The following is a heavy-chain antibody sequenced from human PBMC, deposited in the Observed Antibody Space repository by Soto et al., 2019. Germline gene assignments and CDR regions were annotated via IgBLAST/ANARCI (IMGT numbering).Heavy chain of an antibody. V-gene: IGHV4-59*01. CDR3: ARDPKGNKWFDP. J-gene: IGHJ5*02. Sequence: SETLSLTCTVSGGSISSYFWSWIRQPPGKGLEWIGYIYYSGSTNYNPSLKSRVTISVDTSKNQFSLKLSSVTAADTAVYYCARDPKGNKWFDPWGQGTLVTVS. CDR1: GGSISSYF. CDR2: IYYSGST.